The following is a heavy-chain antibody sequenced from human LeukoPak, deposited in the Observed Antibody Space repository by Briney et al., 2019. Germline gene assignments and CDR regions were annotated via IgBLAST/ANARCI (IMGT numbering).Heavy chain of an antibody. CDR3: ARNGGYYVY. V-gene: IGHV4-61*01. CDR2: VSYTGIP. D-gene: IGHD3-22*01. Sequence: SETLSLTCTVSGGSVTSNNYYWSWIRQPPGEGLEWIGYVSYTGIPTHNPSLKSRVTISVDTSKNQFSLKLTSVTAADTAVYYCARNGGYYVYWGQGTLVTVSS. CDR1: GGSVTSNNYY. J-gene: IGHJ4*02.